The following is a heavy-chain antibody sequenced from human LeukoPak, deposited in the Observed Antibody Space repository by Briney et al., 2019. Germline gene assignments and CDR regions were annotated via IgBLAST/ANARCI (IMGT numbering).Heavy chain of an antibody. CDR2: ISGSGGST. Sequence: GGTLRLSCAASGFTFSSYGMSWVRQAPGKGVEWVSAISGSGGSTYYADSVKGRFTISRDNSKNTLYLQMNSLRAEDTAVYYCAKDARSTMIVVVTLDYWGQGTLVTVSS. D-gene: IGHD3-22*01. CDR3: AKDARSTMIVVVTLDY. J-gene: IGHJ4*02. V-gene: IGHV3-23*01. CDR1: GFTFSSYG.